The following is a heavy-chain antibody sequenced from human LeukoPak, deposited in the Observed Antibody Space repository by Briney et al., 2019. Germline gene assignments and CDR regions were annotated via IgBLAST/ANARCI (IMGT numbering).Heavy chain of an antibody. CDR2: TSSDLNVK. J-gene: IGHJ4*02. V-gene: IGHV3-30-3*01. CDR1: GFTFRNYV. Sequence: PGGSLRLSCAASGFTFRNYVIHWVRQDPGKGLEWVAVTSSDLNVKLYADSVKGRFTISRDNSRSTLYLQMNSLRPEDTAIYYCAREGYYGSGSPPSLYFDHWGQGTLVTVSS. D-gene: IGHD3-10*01. CDR3: AREGYYGSGSPPSLYFDH.